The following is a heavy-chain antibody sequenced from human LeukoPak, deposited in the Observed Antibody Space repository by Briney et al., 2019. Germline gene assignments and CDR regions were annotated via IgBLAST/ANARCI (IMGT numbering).Heavy chain of an antibody. D-gene: IGHD1-14*01. V-gene: IGHV4-38-2*01. CDR3: ARPLTDPYWNDAFDL. Sequence: SETLSLTCAVSGYSISSGYYWGWIRQPLGKGLEWIGSIYHSGSTYYNPSLKSRVTISVDTSKNQFSLKLSSVTAADTAVYYCARPLTDPYWNDAFDLWGQGTMVTVSS. CDR2: IYHSGST. CDR1: GYSISSGYY. J-gene: IGHJ3*01.